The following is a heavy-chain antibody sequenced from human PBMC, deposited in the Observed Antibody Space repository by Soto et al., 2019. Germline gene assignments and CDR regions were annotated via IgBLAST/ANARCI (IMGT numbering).Heavy chain of an antibody. J-gene: IGHJ4*02. CDR1: GFTFSSYA. V-gene: IGHV3-33*01. Sequence: GGSLRLSCAASGFTFSSYAMHWVRQAPGKGLEWVAVMWYDGNNKYYADSVKGRFTISRDNSKNTLYLQMNSLRDEDTAVYYCARDGLIWTTGYYFDYWGPGTLVTVSS. CDR2: MWYDGNNK. D-gene: IGHD4-4*01. CDR3: ARDGLIWTTGYYFDY.